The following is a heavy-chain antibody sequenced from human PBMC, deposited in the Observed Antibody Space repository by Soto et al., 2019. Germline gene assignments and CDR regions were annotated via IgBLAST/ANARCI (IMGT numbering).Heavy chain of an antibody. CDR3: AKGGWADY. D-gene: IGHD6-19*01. Sequence: GGALRLSCAASGFTFSSYGMHWVRQAPGKGLEWVAVISYDGSNKYYADSVKGRFTISRDNSKNTLYLQMNSLRADDTAIYYCAKGGWADYWGQGALVTVSS. CDR1: GFTFSSYG. CDR2: ISYDGSNK. J-gene: IGHJ4*02. V-gene: IGHV3-30*18.